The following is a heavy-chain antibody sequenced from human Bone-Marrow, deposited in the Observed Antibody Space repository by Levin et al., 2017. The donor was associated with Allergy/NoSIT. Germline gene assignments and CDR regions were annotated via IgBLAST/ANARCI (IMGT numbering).Heavy chain of an antibody. V-gene: IGHV1-2*02. CDR2: INPDSGGT. CDR1: GYTFTAYY. D-gene: IGHD3/OR15-3a*01. CDR3: TRDDLLDTNMDV. Sequence: VASVKVSCKASGYTFTAYYIHWVRQAPGQGLDWMGWINPDSGGTNYAQRFKGRVTMTRDTSISTVYMELSRLRSDDTALYFCTRDDLLDTNMDVWGQGTTVTVSS. J-gene: IGHJ6*02.